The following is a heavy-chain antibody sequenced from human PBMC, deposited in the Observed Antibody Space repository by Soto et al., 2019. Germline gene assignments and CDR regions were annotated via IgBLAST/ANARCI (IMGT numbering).Heavy chain of an antibody. J-gene: IGHJ6*02. Sequence: GGSLRLSCAASGFTFSSYAMSWVRQAPGKGLEWVSAISGSGGSTYYADSVKGRFTISRDNSKNTLYLQMNSLRAEDTAVYYCAKDRRYSSGLYGMDVWGQGTTVTVSS. CDR1: GFTFSSYA. V-gene: IGHV3-23*01. D-gene: IGHD6-19*01. CDR3: AKDRRYSSGLYGMDV. CDR2: ISGSGGST.